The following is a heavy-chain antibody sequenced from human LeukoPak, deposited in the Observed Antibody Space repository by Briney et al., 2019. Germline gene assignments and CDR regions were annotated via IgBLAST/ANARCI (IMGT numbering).Heavy chain of an antibody. Sequence: GGSLSLSCAASGFTFSSYWMHWVRQAPGKGLLWVSRINFDGTSTDYADSVKGRFTISRDNAKNTLYLQMNSLGVEDTAVYSCARVLPGSSRQLDYWGQGTLVTVSS. V-gene: IGHV3-74*01. CDR3: ARVLPGSSRQLDY. CDR2: INFDGTST. D-gene: IGHD3-9*01. J-gene: IGHJ4*02. CDR1: GFTFSSYW.